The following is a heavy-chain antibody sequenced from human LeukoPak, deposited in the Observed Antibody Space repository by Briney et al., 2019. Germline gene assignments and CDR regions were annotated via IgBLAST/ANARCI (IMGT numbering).Heavy chain of an antibody. Sequence: ASVKVSCKASGYTFTSYDINWVRQATGQGLEWMGWMNPNSGNTGYAQKFQGRVTITTDESTSTAYMELSSLRSEDTAVYYCARDRGVGSYYSQWAFDIWGQGTMVTVSS. CDR1: GYTFTSYD. J-gene: IGHJ3*02. CDR3: ARDRGVGSYYSQWAFDI. CDR2: MNPNSGNT. V-gene: IGHV1-8*03. D-gene: IGHD1-26*01.